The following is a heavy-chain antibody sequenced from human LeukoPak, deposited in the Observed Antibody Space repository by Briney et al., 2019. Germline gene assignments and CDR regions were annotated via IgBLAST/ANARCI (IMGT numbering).Heavy chain of an antibody. J-gene: IGHJ4*02. D-gene: IGHD5-24*01. Sequence: GGSLRLSCATSGFTFSTYWMSWVRQASGKGLEWVANIKQDGSEKYYVDSVKGRFTISRDNAKNSLYLQMNSLRAEDTAVYYCANGDGFDYWGQGTLVTVSS. V-gene: IGHV3-7*01. CDR3: ANGDGFDY. CDR1: GFTFSTYW. CDR2: IKQDGSEK.